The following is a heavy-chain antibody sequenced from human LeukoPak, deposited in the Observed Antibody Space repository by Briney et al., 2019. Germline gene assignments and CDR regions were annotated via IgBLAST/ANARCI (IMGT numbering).Heavy chain of an antibody. Sequence: PSETLSLTCTVSGGSISTYYWNWIRQPPGKGLEWIGYVYHTGRTHYNPSLKSRVSISVDTSKNQFSLEVSSMTAADTAVYFCARGDFWRGSPAHWGQGILVTVSS. J-gene: IGHJ4*02. CDR2: VYHTGRT. CDR3: ARGDFWRGSPAH. CDR1: GGSISTYY. V-gene: IGHV4-59*01. D-gene: IGHD3-3*01.